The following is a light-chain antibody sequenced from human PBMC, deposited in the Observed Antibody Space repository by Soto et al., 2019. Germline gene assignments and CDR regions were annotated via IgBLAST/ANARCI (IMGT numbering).Light chain of an antibody. V-gene: IGLV2-14*01. CDR1: SSDVGGYNY. J-gene: IGLJ1*01. CDR2: EVN. CDR3: SSYTSSSIYV. Sequence: QSVLTQPASVSGSPGQSITISCTGTSSDVGGYNYVSWYQQHPGKVPKVVIYEVNNRPAGVSNRFSGSKSGNTASLTISGLQAEDEADYYCSSYTSSSIYVFGTGTKVTVL.